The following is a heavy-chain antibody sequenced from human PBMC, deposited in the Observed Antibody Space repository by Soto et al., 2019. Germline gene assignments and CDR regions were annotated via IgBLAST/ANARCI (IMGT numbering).Heavy chain of an antibody. CDR1: GYTFTNFG. Sequence: QVQLVQSGAEVKKPGASVKVSCKASGYTFTNFGISWVRQAPGQGLEWMGWISAYNGNTNYAQKFQGRVTMTTDTSTSRASMEVRSLGFDDAAVYYCARGGTSIDYWGQGTLVTVSS. CDR2: ISAYNGNT. D-gene: IGHD3-16*01. J-gene: IGHJ4*02. V-gene: IGHV1-18*01. CDR3: ARGGTSIDY.